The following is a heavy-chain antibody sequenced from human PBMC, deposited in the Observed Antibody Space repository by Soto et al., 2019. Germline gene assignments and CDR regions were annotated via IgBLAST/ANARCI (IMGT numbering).Heavy chain of an antibody. CDR3: AKDRADDFWSGYYTGGY. CDR2: ISGSGGST. J-gene: IGHJ4*02. V-gene: IGHV3-23*01. Sequence: GGSLRLSCAASGFTFSSYAMSWVRQAPGKGLEWVSAISGSGGSTYYADSVKGRFTISRDNSKNTLYLQMNSLRAEDTAVNYCAKDRADDFWSGYYTGGYWGQGTLVTVSS. D-gene: IGHD3-3*01. CDR1: GFTFSSYA.